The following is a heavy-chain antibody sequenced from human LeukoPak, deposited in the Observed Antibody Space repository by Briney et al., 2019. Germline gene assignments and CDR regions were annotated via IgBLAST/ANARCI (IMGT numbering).Heavy chain of an antibody. J-gene: IGHJ4*02. CDR1: GFTFSTYW. Sequence: GGSLRLSCAVPGFTFSTYWMSWVRQAPGKGLEWVANIKQDGSEKYYVDSVRGRFTISRDNAENSLYLQMNSLRAEDTAVYYCARDCSTTNCYSGYLDNWGQGTLVTVSS. D-gene: IGHD2-2*01. V-gene: IGHV3-7*01. CDR2: IKQDGSEK. CDR3: ARDCSTTNCYSGYLDN.